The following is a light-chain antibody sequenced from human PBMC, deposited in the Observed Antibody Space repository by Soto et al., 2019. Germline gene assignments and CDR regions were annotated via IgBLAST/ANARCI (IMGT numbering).Light chain of an antibody. CDR3: SSFAGNDNLV. CDR2: EVS. V-gene: IGLV2-8*01. J-gene: IGLJ2*01. CDR1: SSDVGGYNY. Sequence: QSALTQPPSASGSPGQSVTISCTGTSSDVGGYNYVSWYQQHPGKAPKLMISEVSKRPSGVPDRFSGSKSGNTASPTVSGLQPEDEADYYCSSFAGNDNLVFGGGTKLTVL.